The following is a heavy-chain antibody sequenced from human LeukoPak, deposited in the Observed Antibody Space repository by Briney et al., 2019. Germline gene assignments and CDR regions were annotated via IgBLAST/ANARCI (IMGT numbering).Heavy chain of an antibody. V-gene: IGHV3-53*01. CDR3: AREGKWLQLRYFDY. CDR1: GFTVSSKY. J-gene: IGHJ4*02. CDR2: IHTGGIT. Sequence: PGGSLRLSCAASGFTVSSKYMSCVRQAPGEGLEWVSVIHTGGITYYADSVKGRFTISRDTSNNTLYLQMNSLRADDTAVYYCAREGKWLQLRYFDYWGQGTLVTVSS. D-gene: IGHD5-24*01.